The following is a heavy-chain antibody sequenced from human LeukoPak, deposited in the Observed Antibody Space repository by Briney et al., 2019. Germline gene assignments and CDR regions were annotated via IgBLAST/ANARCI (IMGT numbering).Heavy chain of an antibody. J-gene: IGHJ4*02. CDR1: GHTFTGYY. V-gene: IGHV1-2*02. CDR2: INANSGGT. Sequence: ASVKVSCRASGHTFTGYYMHWVRQAPGQGLEYMGWINANSGGTNYAQKFQGRVTMTEDTSTDTAYMELSSLRSEDTAVYYCATTNRAAYYYDSSGYYYFDYWGQGTLVTVSS. CDR3: ATTNRAAYYYDSSGYYYFDY. D-gene: IGHD3-22*01.